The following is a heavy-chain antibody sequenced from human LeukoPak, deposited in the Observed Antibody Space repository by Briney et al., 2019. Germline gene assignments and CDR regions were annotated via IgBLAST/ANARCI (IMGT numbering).Heavy chain of an antibody. CDR2: ISYDGSTK. V-gene: IGHV3-30*04. J-gene: IGHJ4*02. D-gene: IGHD3-3*01. CDR1: GFTFSSYA. Sequence: PGGSLRLSCAASGFTFSSYAIHWVRQAPGKGLGWVALISYDGSTKYSTDSVKGRFTISRGNSKNTLYLQMNSLRLEDTAVYYCAGHFGAWHYFDYWGQGTLVTVSS. CDR3: AGHFGAWHYFDY.